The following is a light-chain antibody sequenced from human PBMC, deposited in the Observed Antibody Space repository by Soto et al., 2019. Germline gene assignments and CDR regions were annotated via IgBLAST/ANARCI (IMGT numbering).Light chain of an antibody. CDR1: SSNIGSNY. V-gene: IGLV1-47*01. Sequence: QSVLTQPPSASGTPGQRVTISCSGSSSNIGSNYVYWYQQVPGTAPRLLMYRASQRPSGVPDRFSDSKSGTSASLAISGLLSEDEADYYCAAWDDTLNGLVFGGGTQLTVL. CDR3: AAWDDTLNGLV. CDR2: RAS. J-gene: IGLJ2*01.